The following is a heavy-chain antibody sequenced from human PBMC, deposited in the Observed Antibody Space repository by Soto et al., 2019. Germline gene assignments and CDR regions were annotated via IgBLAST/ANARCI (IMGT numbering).Heavy chain of an antibody. V-gene: IGHV3-30*18. J-gene: IGHJ4*02. Sequence: GGSLRLSCAASGFTFSSYGMHWVRQAPGKGLEWVAVISYDGSNKYYADSVKGRFTISRDNSKNTLYLQMNSLRAEDTAVYYCAKDLRIFRRGYFDYWGQGTLVTVSS. CDR3: AKDLRIFRRGYFDY. CDR1: GFTFSSYG. D-gene: IGHD3-10*01. CDR2: ISYDGSNK.